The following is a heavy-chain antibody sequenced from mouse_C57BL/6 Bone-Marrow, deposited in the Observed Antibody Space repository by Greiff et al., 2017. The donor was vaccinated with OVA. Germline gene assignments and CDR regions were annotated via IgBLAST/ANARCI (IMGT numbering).Heavy chain of an antibody. Sequence: ESGPGLVKPSQSLSLTCSVTGYSITSGYYWNWIRQFPGNKLEWMGYISYDGSNNYNPSLKNRISITRDTSKNQFFLKLNSVTTEDTATYYCARQDLLLRPLYAMDYWGQGTSVTVSS. J-gene: IGHJ4*01. D-gene: IGHD1-1*01. CDR1: GYSITSGYY. CDR3: ARQDLLLRPLYAMDY. V-gene: IGHV3-6*01. CDR2: ISYDGSN.